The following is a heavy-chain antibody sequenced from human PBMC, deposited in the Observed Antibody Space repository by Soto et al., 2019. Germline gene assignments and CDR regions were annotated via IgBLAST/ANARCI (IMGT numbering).Heavy chain of an antibody. J-gene: IGHJ4*02. CDR3: VRDPDGHSDFDY. CDR2: ISAYNGDT. V-gene: IGHV1-18*01. D-gene: IGHD4-4*01. Sequence: QVQLVQSGAEVKEPGASVKISCKASGYTFTSYGISWVRQAPGQGLEWMSWISAYNGDTNYAQKVQGRVTMTTDTSTGTASMELRSLRFDDTAVYYCVRDPDGHSDFDYWGQGTLVTVSS. CDR1: GYTFTSYG.